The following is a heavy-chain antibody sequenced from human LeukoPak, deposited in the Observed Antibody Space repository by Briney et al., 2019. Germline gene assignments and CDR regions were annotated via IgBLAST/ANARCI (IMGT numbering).Heavy chain of an antibody. J-gene: IGHJ4*02. V-gene: IGHV1-2*02. D-gene: IGHD3-10*01. CDR1: GYTFAGYY. CDR2: INPKIGGT. CDR3: AREIGSGSFLDN. Sequence: ASVKVSCKASGYTFAGYYMHWVRRAPGQGLEWMGWINPKIGGTNYAQKFQGRVTMTRDTSISTAYMELSRLRSDDTAVYYCAREIGSGSFLDNWGQGTLVTVSS.